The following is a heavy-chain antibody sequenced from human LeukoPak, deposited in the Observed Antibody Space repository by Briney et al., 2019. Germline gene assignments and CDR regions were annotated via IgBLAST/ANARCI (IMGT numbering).Heavy chain of an antibody. J-gene: IGHJ4*02. V-gene: IGHV4-59*11. Sequence: SETLSLTWSVSGGSMNSHYCSWVRQPPGKGLELIGYFYSSGSTNHNPALKSRVTNSIDTSNNHFSLKLSSVPAADTAGYFFSGLFIGYNFWLDYWGQGTLVTVSS. CDR1: GGSMNSHY. CDR3: SGLFIGYNFWLDY. CDR2: FYSSGST. D-gene: IGHD5-24*01.